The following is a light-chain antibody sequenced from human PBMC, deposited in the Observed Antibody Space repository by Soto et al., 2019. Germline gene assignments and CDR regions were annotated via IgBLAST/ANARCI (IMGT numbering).Light chain of an antibody. Sequence: EIVMTQSPATLSVSPGERVTLSCRASQSVSYNLAWYQQEPGRAPRLLIYDASTRATGIPDRFSGGGSGTDFTLTITRLEPEDSAVYYCQQYGSSSTWTFGQGTKVDIK. CDR3: QQYGSSSTWT. CDR1: QSVSYN. CDR2: DAS. V-gene: IGKV3-20*01. J-gene: IGKJ1*01.